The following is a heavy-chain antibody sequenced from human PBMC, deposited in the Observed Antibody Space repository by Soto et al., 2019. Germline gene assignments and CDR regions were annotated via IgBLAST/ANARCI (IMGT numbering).Heavy chain of an antibody. D-gene: IGHD5-12*01. CDR3: TRSKDGYNLVADY. CDR2: INGDGSTT. V-gene: IGHV3-74*01. J-gene: IGHJ4*02. CDR1: GFTLSSFW. Sequence: EVQLVESGGGLVQPGGSLRLSCAASGFTLSSFWMHWVRQAPGTGLVWVSRINGDGSTTSYADSVKGRFTISRDNAKNTLYLQMNSLRAEETAVYYCTRSKDGYNLVADYWGQGTLVTVSS.